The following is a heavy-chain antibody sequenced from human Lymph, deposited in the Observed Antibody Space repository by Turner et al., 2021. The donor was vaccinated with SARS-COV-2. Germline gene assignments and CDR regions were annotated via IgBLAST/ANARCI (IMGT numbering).Heavy chain of an antibody. CDR2: ISSSSSYI. CDR3: ARDIPTTADYFDY. D-gene: IGHD4-17*01. V-gene: IGHV3-21*01. Sequence: EVQLVESGGGLVKPGGSLSLSCAASGFTFSTYSMNWVRQAPGKGLEWISSISSSSSYIYYADSVKGRFTISRDDAKNSLYLQMNSLSAEDTAVYYCARDIPTTADYFDYWGQGTLVTVSS. J-gene: IGHJ4*02. CDR1: GFTFSTYS.